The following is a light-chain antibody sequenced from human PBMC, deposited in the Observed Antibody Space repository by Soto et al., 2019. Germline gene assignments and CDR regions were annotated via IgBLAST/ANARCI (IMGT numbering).Light chain of an antibody. J-gene: IGLJ2*01. CDR2: QDT. Sequence: SYELTQPPSVSVSPGQTASITCSGDKLGTKYACWYQQKPGQSPVLVTYQDTKRPSGIPERFAGSNSGNTATLTISGTQAMDEADYYCQAWDRSTVVFGGGTKLTVL. V-gene: IGLV3-1*01. CDR3: QAWDRSTVV. CDR1: KLGTKY.